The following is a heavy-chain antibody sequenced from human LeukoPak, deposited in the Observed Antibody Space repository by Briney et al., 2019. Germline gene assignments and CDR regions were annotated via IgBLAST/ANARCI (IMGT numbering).Heavy chain of an antibody. CDR3: ACPHLWSGYDY. J-gene: IGHJ4*02. Sequence: SVKVSCKASGGTFSSYTISWVRQAPGQGLEWMGRIIPILGIANYAQKFLGRVTITADKSTSTAYMELSSLRSEDTAVYYCACPHLWSGYDYWGQGTLVTVSS. D-gene: IGHD3-3*01. V-gene: IGHV1-69*02. CDR2: IIPILGIA. CDR1: GGTFSSYT.